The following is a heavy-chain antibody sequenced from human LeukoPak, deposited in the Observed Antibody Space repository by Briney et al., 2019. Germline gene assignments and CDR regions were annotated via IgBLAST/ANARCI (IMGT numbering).Heavy chain of an antibody. V-gene: IGHV1-69*13. CDR3: ARGYCSSTSCYQAVYYFDY. J-gene: IGHJ4*02. Sequence: SVKVSCKASAGTFSSYAISWVRQAPGQGLEWMGGIIPIFGTANYAQKFPGRVKITADESTSTAYMELSSLRSEDTAVYYCARGYCSSTSCYQAVYYFDYWGQGTLVTVSS. D-gene: IGHD2-2*01. CDR1: AGTFSSYA. CDR2: IIPIFGTA.